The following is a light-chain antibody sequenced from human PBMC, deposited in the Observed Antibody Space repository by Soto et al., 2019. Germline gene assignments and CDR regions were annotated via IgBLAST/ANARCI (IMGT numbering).Light chain of an antibody. J-gene: IGKJ4*01. CDR2: AAS. CDR3: KQLSRYQIN. Sequence: DLQMHQSPSSMSSSVVYIFTINFLASQSISSYLNWYQQKPGKAPKLLIYAASSLQSGVPSRFSGSGSGTEFSITIRALQNEDFENYYCKQLSRYQINVGGGTQVDIK. V-gene: IGKV1-39*01. CDR1: QSISSY.